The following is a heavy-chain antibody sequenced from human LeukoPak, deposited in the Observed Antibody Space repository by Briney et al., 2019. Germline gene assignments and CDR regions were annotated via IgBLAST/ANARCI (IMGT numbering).Heavy chain of an antibody. Sequence: GGSLRLSCAASGFTFSSYSMNWVRQAPGKGLEWVSSISSSSSHIYYADSVKGRFTISRDNAKNTLYLQMNSLRAEDTAVYYCAKSPDGYNYRGDYWGQGTLVTVSS. CDR2: ISSSSSHI. D-gene: IGHD5-24*01. CDR1: GFTFSSYS. J-gene: IGHJ4*02. CDR3: AKSPDGYNYRGDY. V-gene: IGHV3-21*01.